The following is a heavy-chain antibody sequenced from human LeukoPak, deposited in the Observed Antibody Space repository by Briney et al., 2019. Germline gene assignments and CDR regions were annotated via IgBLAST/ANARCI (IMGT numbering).Heavy chain of an antibody. CDR2: IIPILGIA. D-gene: IGHD3-22*01. J-gene: IGHJ3*02. V-gene: IGHV1-69*04. CDR1: GGTFSSYT. Sequence: EASVKVSCKASGGTFSSYTISWVRQAPGQGLEWMGRIIPILGIANYAQKFQGRVTITADKSTSTAYMELSRLRSEDTAVYYCARDRVDYYYDSSGGAAFDIWGQGTMVTASS. CDR3: ARDRVDYYYDSSGGAAFDI.